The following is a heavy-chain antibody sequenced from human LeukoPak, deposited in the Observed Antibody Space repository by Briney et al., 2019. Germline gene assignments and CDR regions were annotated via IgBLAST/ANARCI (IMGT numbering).Heavy chain of an antibody. Sequence: GGSLRLSCAASALTHSSSAMSWVRQAPGKGLEWVSAISASGAGTYYTDSVKGRFTISRDNSKNTLYLQMNSLRVEDTVVCYCAQSWGRFGELFPLYYGLDVWGQGTTVAV. CDR1: ALTHSSSA. D-gene: IGHD3-10*01. CDR3: AQSWGRFGELFPLYYGLDV. V-gene: IGHV3-23*01. CDR2: ISASGAGT. J-gene: IGHJ6*02.